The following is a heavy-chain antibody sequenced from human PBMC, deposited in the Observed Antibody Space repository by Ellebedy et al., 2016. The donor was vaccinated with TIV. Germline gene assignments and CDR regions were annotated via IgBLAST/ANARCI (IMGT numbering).Heavy chain of an antibody. CDR1: GYTFTSYY. Sequence: AASVKVSCKASGYTFTSYYMHWVRPAPGQGLEWMGIINPTIGSTTYAQKFQGRVTMTSDTSTSTVYMELSSLKSEDTAVYYCARVPSYSSGYDLDHWGQGTLVTVSS. CDR2: INPTIGST. D-gene: IGHD5-18*01. J-gene: IGHJ4*02. CDR3: ARVPSYSSGYDLDH. V-gene: IGHV1-46*01.